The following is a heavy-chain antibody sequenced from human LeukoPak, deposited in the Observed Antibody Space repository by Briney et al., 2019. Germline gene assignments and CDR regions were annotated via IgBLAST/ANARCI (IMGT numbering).Heavy chain of an antibody. J-gene: IGHJ4*02. V-gene: IGHV4-39*07. CDR3: ARGFRGYFVFGGAFFDY. CDR2: IYYSGST. CDR1: GGSISSSGYY. D-gene: IGHD3-16*01. Sequence: SETLSLTCTVSGGSISSSGYYWGWIRQPPGKGLEWIGSIYYSGSTNYNPSLKSRVTISVDTSKNQFSLKLTSVTAADTAVYYCARGFRGYFVFGGAFFDYWGQGTLVTVSS.